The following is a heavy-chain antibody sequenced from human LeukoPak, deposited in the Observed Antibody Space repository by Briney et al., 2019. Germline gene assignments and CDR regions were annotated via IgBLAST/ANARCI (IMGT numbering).Heavy chain of an antibody. D-gene: IGHD4-17*01. CDR2: IYYSGST. V-gene: IGHV4-39*01. J-gene: IGHJ4*02. CDR1: GGSISSSSYY. Sequence: PSETLSLTCTVSGGSISSSSYYWAWIRQPPGKRLEWIGSIYYSGSTYYNPSLKSRVTISVDTSKNQFSLKLSSVTAADTAVYYCARQNTVTTGYWGQGTLVTVSS. CDR3: ARQNTVTTGY.